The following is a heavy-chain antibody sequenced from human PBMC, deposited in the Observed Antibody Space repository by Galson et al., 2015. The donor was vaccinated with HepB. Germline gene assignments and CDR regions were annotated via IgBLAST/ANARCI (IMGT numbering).Heavy chain of an antibody. Sequence: CAISGDSVSSSSAAWNWIRQSPSRGLDWLGRTYYRSKWYVDYAISVESRITIDTDTSKNQFSLQLKTVTPEDTALYYCARDDGKGLDFWGQGTLVTVSS. CDR2: TYYRSKWYV. J-gene: IGHJ4*02. D-gene: IGHD4-23*01. CDR3: ARDDGKGLDF. V-gene: IGHV6-1*01. CDR1: GDSVSSSSAA.